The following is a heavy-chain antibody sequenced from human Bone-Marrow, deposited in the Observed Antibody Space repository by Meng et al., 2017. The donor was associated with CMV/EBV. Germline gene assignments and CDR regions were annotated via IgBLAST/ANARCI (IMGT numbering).Heavy chain of an antibody. CDR3: ARDLTGGFFDY. CDR1: GFTFSDHY. CDR2: TRNKANSYTT. J-gene: IGHJ4*02. D-gene: IGHD7-27*01. V-gene: IGHV3-72*01. Sequence: GESLKISCAASGFTFSDHYMDWVRQAPGKGLEWVGRTRNKANSYTTEYAASVKGRFTISRDDSKNSLYLQMNSLKTEDTDVYYCARDLTGGFFDYWGQGTLVTVSS.